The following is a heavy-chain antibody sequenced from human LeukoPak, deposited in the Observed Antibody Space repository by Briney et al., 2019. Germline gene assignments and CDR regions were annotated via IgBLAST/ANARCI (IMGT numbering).Heavy chain of an antibody. CDR1: GYTFTSYA. Sequence: GASVKVSCKASGYTFTSYAMHWVRQAPGQRLEWMGWINAGNGNTKYSQKFQGRVTITRDTSASTAYMELSSLRSEDTAVYYCARPRGGSGWYAYYFDYWGQGTLVTVSS. J-gene: IGHJ4*02. CDR3: ARPRGGSGWYAYYFDY. V-gene: IGHV1-3*01. CDR2: INAGNGNT. D-gene: IGHD6-19*01.